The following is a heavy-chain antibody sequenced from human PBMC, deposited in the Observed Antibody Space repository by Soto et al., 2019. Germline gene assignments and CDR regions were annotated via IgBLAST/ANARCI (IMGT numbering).Heavy chain of an antibody. CDR3: ARDLGGYTYGTGWFDP. J-gene: IGHJ5*02. CDR1: GGSIISNDW. Sequence: QVQLQESGPGLVNPSGTLSLTCVVSGGSIISNDWWNWVRQPPGKGLEWIGEIYHSGSTNYNPSLRSRVTISVDKSKNQLSLKVSSVTAADTAVYYCARDLGGYTYGTGWFDPWGQGILVTVSS. CDR2: IYHSGST. D-gene: IGHD5-18*01. V-gene: IGHV4-4*02.